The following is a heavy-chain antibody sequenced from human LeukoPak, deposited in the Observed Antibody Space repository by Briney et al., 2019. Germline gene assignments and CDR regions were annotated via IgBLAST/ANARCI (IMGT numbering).Heavy chain of an antibody. CDR1: GYSISNGYY. CDR3: AREGHSSRPGRPFQH. D-gene: IGHD6-13*01. CDR2: IYHSGST. J-gene: IGHJ1*01. V-gene: IGHV4-38-2*02. Sequence: PSETLSLTCTVSGYSISNGYYWGWIRQPPGKGLEWIGSIYHSGSTYYNPSLKSRVTISVDTSKNQFSLKLSSVTAADTAVYYCAREGHSSRPGRPFQHWGQGTLVTVSS.